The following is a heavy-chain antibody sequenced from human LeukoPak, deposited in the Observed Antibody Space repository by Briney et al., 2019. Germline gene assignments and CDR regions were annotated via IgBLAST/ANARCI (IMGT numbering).Heavy chain of an antibody. V-gene: IGHV1-2*02. CDR3: APSANNFYFDY. Sequence: ASVKVSFKASGYTFTNYYMHWVRQAPGQGLEWMGWINPNSGGTNYAQKFQGRVTMTRDTSISTAYMELSRLRSDDTAVYYCAPSANNFYFDYWGQGTLVTVSS. J-gene: IGHJ4*02. D-gene: IGHD1-20*01. CDR2: INPNSGGT. CDR1: GYTFTNYY.